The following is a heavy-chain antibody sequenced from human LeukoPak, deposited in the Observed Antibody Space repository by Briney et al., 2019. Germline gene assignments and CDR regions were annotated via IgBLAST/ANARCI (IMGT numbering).Heavy chain of an antibody. CDR3: AKSTRGGYSYGYFDF. CDR2: ISGSVGST. Sequence: GGSLRLSCVASGFTFNNFAMNWVRQAPGNRLQWVSGISGSVGSTYYADSVKGRFTISRDNSKNTLCLQMNSLRGEDTAVYYCAKSTRGGYSYGYFDFWGQGSQVTVSS. J-gene: IGHJ4*02. CDR1: GFTFNNFA. D-gene: IGHD5-18*01. V-gene: IGHV3-23*01.